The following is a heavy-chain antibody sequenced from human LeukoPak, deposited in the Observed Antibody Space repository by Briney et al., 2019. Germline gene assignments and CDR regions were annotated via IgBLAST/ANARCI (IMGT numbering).Heavy chain of an antibody. CDR2: IYYSGST. J-gene: IGHJ4*02. V-gene: IGHV4-59*01. CDR1: GGSISPYY. D-gene: IGHD6-19*01. CDR3: ARGRWSSGWFDY. Sequence: ASETLSLTCTVSGGSISPYYWSWIRQPPGKGLEWIGSIYYSGSTNYNPSLKSRVTISVDTSKNQFSLKLSSVTAADTAVYYCARGRWSSGWFDYWGQGTLVTVSS.